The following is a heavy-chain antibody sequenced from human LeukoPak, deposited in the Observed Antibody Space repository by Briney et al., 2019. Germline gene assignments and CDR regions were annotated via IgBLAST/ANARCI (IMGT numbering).Heavy chain of an antibody. J-gene: IGHJ4*02. V-gene: IGHV1-46*01. D-gene: IGHD3-22*01. CDR2: INPSGGST. Sequence: ASVKVSCKASGYTFTSYYMHWVRQAPGQGLEWMGIINPSGGSTSYAQKFQGRVTMTRDTSTSTVYMELSSLRSEDTAVYYCASLYYYDSSGYYDFDYWGQGTLVTVSS. CDR1: GYTFTSYY. CDR3: ASLYYYDSSGYYDFDY.